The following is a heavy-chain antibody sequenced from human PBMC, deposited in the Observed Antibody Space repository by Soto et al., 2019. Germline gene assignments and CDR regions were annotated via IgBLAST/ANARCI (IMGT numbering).Heavy chain of an antibody. CDR3: AKDDGQWTLDY. D-gene: IGHD6-19*01. CDR2: LSGSGGGT. V-gene: IGHV3-23*01. J-gene: IGHJ4*02. CDR1: GFTFNNYA. Sequence: HPGGSLRLSCAASGFTFNNYAMSWVRQAPGKGLEWVSTLSGSGGGTYYADSVKGRFTIFRDNSKNTLYLQMNSLRAEDTALYYCAKDDGQWTLDYWGLGTLVTVSS.